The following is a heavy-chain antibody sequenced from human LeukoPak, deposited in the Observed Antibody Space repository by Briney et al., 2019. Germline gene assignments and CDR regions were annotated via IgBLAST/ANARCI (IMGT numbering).Heavy chain of an antibody. D-gene: IGHD3-10*02. CDR2: ISSTSSYI. CDR3: AELGITMIGGV. Sequence: GGSLRLSCAASGFTVSSYSMNWVRQAPGEGLEWVSSISSTSSYIYYADSVKGRFTISRDNAKNSLYLQMNSLRAEDTAVYYCAELGITMIGGVWGKGTTVTISS. V-gene: IGHV3-21*01. J-gene: IGHJ6*04. CDR1: GFTVSSYS.